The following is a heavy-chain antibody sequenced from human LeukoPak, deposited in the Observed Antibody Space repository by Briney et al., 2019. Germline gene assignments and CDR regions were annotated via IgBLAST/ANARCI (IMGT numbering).Heavy chain of an antibody. CDR3: ARRDDILAGSADV. J-gene: IGHJ6*02. V-gene: IGHV5-51*01. CDR1: GYSFTSYW. Sequence: GESLKISCQGSGYSFTSYWIGWVRQMPGKGLEWMGIIYPGDSDTRYSPSFQGQVTISADKSISTAYLQWSSLKASDTAMYYCARRDDILAGSADVWGQGTTVTVSS. D-gene: IGHD3-9*01. CDR2: IYPGDSDT.